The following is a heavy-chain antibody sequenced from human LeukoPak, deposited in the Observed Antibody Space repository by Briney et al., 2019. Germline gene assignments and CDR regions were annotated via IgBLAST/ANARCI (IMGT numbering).Heavy chain of an antibody. D-gene: IGHD3-10*01. CDR2: IYSGGST. V-gene: IGHV3-53*01. CDR1: GFTVSSYY. CDR3: ARAFYGSGSPVGY. J-gene: IGHJ4*02. Sequence: GGSLRLSCAASGFTVSSYYMTWVRQAPGKGLEWVSIIYSGGSTSYANSVKGRFTISRDNSKNTLYLQMNSLRVEDTAVYYCARAFYGSGSPVGYWGQGTLVTVSS.